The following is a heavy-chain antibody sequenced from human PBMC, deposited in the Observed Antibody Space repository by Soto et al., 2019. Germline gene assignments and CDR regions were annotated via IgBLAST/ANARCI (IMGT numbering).Heavy chain of an antibody. J-gene: IGHJ6*02. V-gene: IGHV3-30*02. CDR3: AKEKGQWLAYYYYGMDV. CDR1: GFTLSNYG. D-gene: IGHD6-19*01. Sequence: GGSLRLSCAASGFTLSNYGMNWVRQAPGKGLEWVTGISGSDGSNKYYADSVKGRFTISRDNSKNTLYLQMNSLRAEDTAVYYCAKEKGQWLAYYYYGMDVWGQGTTVTVSS. CDR2: ISGSDGSNK.